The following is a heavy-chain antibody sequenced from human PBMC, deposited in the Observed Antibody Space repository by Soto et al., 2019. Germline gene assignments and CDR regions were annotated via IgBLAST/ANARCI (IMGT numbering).Heavy chain of an antibody. V-gene: IGHV3-23*01. Sequence: GGSLRLSCAASGFTFDNYALSWVRQAPGKGLEWVSAISGSGGSTYYADSVKGRFTISRDNSKNTVFLQMNSLRAEDTAVYYCAKSKTVLRITVFGMYKTGAFWGQGSLVPVSS. J-gene: IGHJ4*02. D-gene: IGHD3-3*01. CDR1: GFTFDNYA. CDR3: AKSKTVLRITVFGMYKTGAF. CDR2: ISGSGGST.